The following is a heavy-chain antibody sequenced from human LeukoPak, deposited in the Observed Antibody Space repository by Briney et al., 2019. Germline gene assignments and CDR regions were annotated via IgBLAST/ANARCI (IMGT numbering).Heavy chain of an antibody. CDR2: ISYDGSNK. CDR3: AKGSRYYDFWSGYSMYYFDY. V-gene: IGHV3-30*18. D-gene: IGHD3-3*01. Sequence: GRSLRLSCAASGFTFSSYGMHWVRQAPGKGLEWVAVISYDGSNKYYADSVEGRFTISRDNSKNTLYLQMNSLRAEDTAVCYCAKGSRYYDFWSGYSMYYFDYWGQGTLVTVSS. J-gene: IGHJ4*02. CDR1: GFTFSSYG.